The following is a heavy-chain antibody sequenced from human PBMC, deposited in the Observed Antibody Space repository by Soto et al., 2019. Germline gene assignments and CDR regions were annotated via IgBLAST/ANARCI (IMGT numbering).Heavy chain of an antibody. CDR2: TSYDGNNR. CDR1: GFSFSSYV. J-gene: IGHJ4*02. Sequence: QVRLVESGGGVVQPGRSLRLSCAGSGFSFSSYVLSWVRQAPGRGREWVAATSYDGNNRYYADSVKGRFIISRDNSKNTLDLEMETPRPEDTAVYYCAGVYYGGDSVNNFWGQGTPVTVSS. V-gene: IGHV3-30-3*01. D-gene: IGHD2-21*02. CDR3: AGVYYGGDSVNNF.